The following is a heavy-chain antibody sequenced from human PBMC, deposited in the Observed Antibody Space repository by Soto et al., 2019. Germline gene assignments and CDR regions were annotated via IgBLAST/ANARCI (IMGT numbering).Heavy chain of an antibody. J-gene: IGHJ4*02. Sequence: SETLSLTCTISNVSIGTNYWSWLRQPPGKPLEGIGHIYYSGTTNYNPSLKSRVTLSVDMSKRQFSLKLTSATAADTAVYYCARHRWTSGYYLVFDSWGKGNLVTVSS. CDR2: IYYSGTT. V-gene: IGHV4-59*08. CDR1: NVSIGTNY. D-gene: IGHD3-3*01. CDR3: ARHRWTSGYYLVFDS.